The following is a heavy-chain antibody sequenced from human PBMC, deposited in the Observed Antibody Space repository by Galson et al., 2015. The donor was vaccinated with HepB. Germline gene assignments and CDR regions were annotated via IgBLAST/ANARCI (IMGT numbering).Heavy chain of an antibody. CDR2: ISGDGNST. D-gene: IGHD5-24*01. V-gene: IGHV3-23*01. CDR3: ANGHGLFDS. Sequence: SLRLSCAASGFAFDTHAMSWVRQAPGRGLEWVSGISGDGNSTFYADSVKGRFTVSRDNSNNMLYLQMNSLRAEDAGLYFCANGHGLFDSWGQGILVTVSS. J-gene: IGHJ5*01. CDR1: GFAFDTHA.